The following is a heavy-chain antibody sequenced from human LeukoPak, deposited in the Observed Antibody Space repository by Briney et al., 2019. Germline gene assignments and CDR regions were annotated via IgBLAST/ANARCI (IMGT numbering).Heavy chain of an antibody. J-gene: IGHJ4*02. CDR2: ISTNGGGT. CDR3: ARYCSGVSCYSGYDY. CDR1: GFTFSTYA. V-gene: IGHV3-64*01. Sequence: PGGSLRLSCAASGFTFSTYAMHWVRQTPGKGLEYVSAISTNGGGTYYANSVKGRFTISRDNSKNTLYLQMGSLGAEDMAVYYCARYCSGVSCYSGYDYWGQGTLVTVSS. D-gene: IGHD2-15*01.